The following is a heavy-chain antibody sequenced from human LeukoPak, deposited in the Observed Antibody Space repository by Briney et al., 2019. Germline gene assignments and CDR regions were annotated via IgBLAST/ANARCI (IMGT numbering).Heavy chain of an antibody. CDR1: GFTFSSYW. Sequence: PGGSLRLSCAAPGFTFSSYWMHWVRQAPGKGLVWVSRINSDGSSTSYADSVKGRFTISRDNAKNTLYLQMNSLRAEDTAVYYCASIVTPYYGSGSYHDYWGQGTLVTVSS. D-gene: IGHD3-10*01. CDR3: ASIVTPYYGSGSYHDY. J-gene: IGHJ4*02. V-gene: IGHV3-74*01. CDR2: INSDGSST.